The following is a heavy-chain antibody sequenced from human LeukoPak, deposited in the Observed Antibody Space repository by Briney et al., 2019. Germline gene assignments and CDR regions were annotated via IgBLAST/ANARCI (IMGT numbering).Heavy chain of an antibody. D-gene: IGHD2-15*01. CDR1: GYTFTSYR. CDR2: IYPDDSDT. Sequence: GESMKISCKGSGYTFTSYRNGWGRQIPGKGLEWMGIIYPDDSDTRYSPSFQGQVTISADKSISTAYLQWSSLKASDTAMYYCARRGYCSGGSCLSSKGFDYWGQGTLVTVSS. J-gene: IGHJ4*02. CDR3: ARRGYCSGGSCLSSKGFDY. V-gene: IGHV5-51*01.